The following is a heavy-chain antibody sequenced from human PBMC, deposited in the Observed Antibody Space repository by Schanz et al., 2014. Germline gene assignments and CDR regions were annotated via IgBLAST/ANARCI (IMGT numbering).Heavy chain of an antibody. D-gene: IGHD3-10*01. Sequence: QVQLVQSGAEVKKPGASVKVSCKASGYTFTSYGITWVRQAPGQGLEWMGWISAYNGHTNYAEKVHGRVTMTTDTSTSTAYMELRSLISDDTAVYYCARDRVSFVRGPLGVDWGQGTQVIVSS. J-gene: IGHJ4*02. V-gene: IGHV1-18*01. CDR1: GYTFTSYG. CDR2: ISAYNGHT. CDR3: ARDRVSFVRGPLGVD.